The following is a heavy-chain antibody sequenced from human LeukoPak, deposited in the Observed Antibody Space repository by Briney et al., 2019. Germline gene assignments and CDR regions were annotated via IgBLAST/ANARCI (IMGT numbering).Heavy chain of an antibody. V-gene: IGHV3-11*04. J-gene: IGHJ4*02. Sequence: GGSLRLSCAASGFTFSDYYMSWIRQAPGKGLEWVSYIRSSGTTIYYADSVKRRFTISRDNAKNSLYLQMNSLRAEDTSVYYCARGRGSYCNDYWGQGTLVTVSS. CDR2: IRSSGTTI. D-gene: IGHD1-26*01. CDR1: GFTFSDYY. CDR3: ARGRGSYCNDY.